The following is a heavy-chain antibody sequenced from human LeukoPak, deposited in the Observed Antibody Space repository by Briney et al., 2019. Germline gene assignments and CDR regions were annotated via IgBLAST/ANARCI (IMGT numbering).Heavy chain of an antibody. J-gene: IGHJ6*02. D-gene: IGHD2-2*01. V-gene: IGHV3-30-3*01. CDR3: AREGVVVVPAAAPVYYYGMDV. Sequence: GGSLRLSCAASGFTFSSYAMHWVRQAPGKGLEWVAVISYDGSNNYYADSVKGRFTISRDNSKNTLYLQMNSLRAEDTAVYYCAREGVVVVPAAAPVYYYGMDVWGQGTTVTVSS. CDR2: ISYDGSNN. CDR1: GFTFSSYA.